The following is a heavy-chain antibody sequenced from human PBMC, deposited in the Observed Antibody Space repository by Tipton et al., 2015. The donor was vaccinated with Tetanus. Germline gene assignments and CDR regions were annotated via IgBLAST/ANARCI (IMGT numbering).Heavy chain of an antibody. Sequence: SLRLSCAASGFTFTDYSLIWVRQAPGKGLEWVSSLGTTSGYIFYADSVKGRFTISRDDAKNSLFLQMNSLRAEDTAVYYCARVVRDYYYGMDVWGQGTTVTVSS. D-gene: IGHD3-22*01. V-gene: IGHV3-21*01. CDR1: GFTFTDYS. CDR3: ARVVRDYYYGMDV. J-gene: IGHJ6*02. CDR2: LGTTSGYI.